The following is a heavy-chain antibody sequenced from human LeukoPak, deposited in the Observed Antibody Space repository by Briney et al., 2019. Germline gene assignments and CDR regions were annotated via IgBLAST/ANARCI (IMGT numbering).Heavy chain of an antibody. Sequence: GGSLRLSCVASGFTFRNYALTWVRQAPGKGLEWVSTITGSGGSSDYAASVKGRFTISRDNSKNTLSLQMNSLRAEDTAVYYCARDAFWGQGTLVTVSS. CDR3: ARDAF. CDR1: GFTFRNYA. CDR2: ITGSGGSS. J-gene: IGHJ4*02. V-gene: IGHV3-23*01.